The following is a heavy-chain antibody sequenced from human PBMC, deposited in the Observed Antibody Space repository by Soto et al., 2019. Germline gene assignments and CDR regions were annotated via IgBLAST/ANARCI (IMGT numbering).Heavy chain of an antibody. CDR2: IISYNGNT. Sequence: VQVSSSAAACIFTSYNISWLRQPPGQGREGVGWIISYNGNTTYAQNLKGRVTITTDTSKNTTYIQKNSLRADDTAVYYFASDFNTGQVGGGYWGQGTLVTVSS. V-gene: IGHV1-18*01. D-gene: IGHD3-16*01. CDR1: ACIFTSYN. J-gene: IGHJ4*02. CDR3: ASDFNTGQVGGGY.